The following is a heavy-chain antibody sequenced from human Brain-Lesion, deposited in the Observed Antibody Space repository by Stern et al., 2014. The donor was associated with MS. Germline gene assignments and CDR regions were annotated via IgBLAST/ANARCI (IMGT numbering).Heavy chain of an antibody. Sequence: QLQESGPGLVKPSETLSLTCTVAGGSVSSTSYAWAWIRQPPGKGLEWIGTIYYRGNTYYSPSLTSRLTLSLDTSKNQFSLQLGFGTAADTAVYYCAGEEDIRYCSGGSCTGNWFDPWGQGTLVTVSS. CDR1: GGSVSSTSYA. D-gene: IGHD2-15*01. CDR3: AGEEDIRYCSGGSCTGNWFDP. V-gene: IGHV4-39*01. CDR2: IYYRGNT. J-gene: IGHJ5*02.